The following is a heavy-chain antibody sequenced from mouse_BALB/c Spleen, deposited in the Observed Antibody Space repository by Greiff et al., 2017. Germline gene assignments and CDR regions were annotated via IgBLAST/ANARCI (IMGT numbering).Heavy chain of an antibody. V-gene: IGHV6-6*02. J-gene: IGHJ2*01. Sequence: EVKLVESGGGLVQPGGSMKLSCVASGFTFSNYWMNWVSQSPEKGLEWVAEIRLKSDNYATHYAESVKGMFTISRDASKSSVYLQINTLRAEDTGIYYCAREYGNYGYWGPGTTLTVSS. CDR2: IRLKSDNYAT. CDR3: AREYGNYGY. CDR1: GFTFSNYW. D-gene: IGHD2-10*02.